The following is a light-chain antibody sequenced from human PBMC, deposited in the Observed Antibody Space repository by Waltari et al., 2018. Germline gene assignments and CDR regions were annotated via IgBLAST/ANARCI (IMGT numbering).Light chain of an antibody. CDR3: QQYNSYSCG. V-gene: IGKV1-5*03. CDR1: QNIDTW. J-gene: IGKJ3*01. CDR2: KAS. Sequence: DIHLTQSPSTLSASVGDRVTFTGRASQNIDTWLAWYQQKPGKAPKLLIYKASYLQSGVPSRFSGRGSGTEFTLTIDSLQPDDFATYHCQQYNSYSCGFGPGTTVDLK.